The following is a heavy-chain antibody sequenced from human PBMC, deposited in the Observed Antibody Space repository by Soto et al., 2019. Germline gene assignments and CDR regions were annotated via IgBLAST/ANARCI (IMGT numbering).Heavy chain of an antibody. Sequence: QVQMQESGPGLVQPSQTLSLTCSVSGDPVSSGSYYWTWVRQHPVKGLEWIGYIYHTGSTYYNPSLQSRLIMSIDTSKTQFSLHLYSVTAADTAVYFCAAKLGTTHYFDFWGQGSLVDVSS. V-gene: IGHV4-31*03. CDR3: AAKLGTTHYFDF. J-gene: IGHJ4*02. CDR2: IYHTGST. D-gene: IGHD7-27*01. CDR1: GDPVSSGSYY.